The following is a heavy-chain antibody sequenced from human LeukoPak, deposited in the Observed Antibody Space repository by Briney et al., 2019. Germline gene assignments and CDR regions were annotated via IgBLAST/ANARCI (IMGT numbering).Heavy chain of an antibody. D-gene: IGHD3-3*01. CDR2: ISAYNGNT. J-gene: IGHJ5*02. CDR1: GYTFTSYG. Sequence: ASVKVSCKASGYTFTSYGISWVRQAPGQGLEWMGWISAYNGNTNYAQKLQGRVTMTTDTSTSTAYMELRSLRSDDTAVYYCARSRDYDFWSGYNWFDPWGQGTLVTVSS. V-gene: IGHV1-18*01. CDR3: ARSRDYDFWSGYNWFDP.